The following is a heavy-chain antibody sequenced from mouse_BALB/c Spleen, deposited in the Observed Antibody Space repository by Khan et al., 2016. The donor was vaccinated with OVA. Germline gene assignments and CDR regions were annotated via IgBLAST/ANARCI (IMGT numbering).Heavy chain of an antibody. J-gene: IGHJ1*01. V-gene: IGHV5-6-4*01. CDR1: GFTFSSYT. CDR3: TRDGNYAHWYFDV. Sequence: EVELVESGGGLVKPGGSLKLSCAASGFTFSSYTMSWVRQTPEKWLEWVATISSGGTYTYYPDSVKGRFTISRDNAKNTLYLQMSSLKSEDTAMYYCTRDGNYAHWYFDVWGAGTTVTVSS. CDR2: ISSGGTYT. D-gene: IGHD2-1*01.